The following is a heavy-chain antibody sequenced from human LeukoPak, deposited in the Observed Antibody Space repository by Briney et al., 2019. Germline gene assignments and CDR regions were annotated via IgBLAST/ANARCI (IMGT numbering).Heavy chain of an antibody. D-gene: IGHD5-12*01. CDR2: INPNSGYT. CDR3: AKNPYEYYFDY. CDR1: GYILTGYY. Sequence: ASVKGSCKATGYILTGYYMHWVRQAPGQGLEWMGWINPNSGYTNYAQKFMGWVTMSRDTSVRTAYMELSRLTSDDTVVYYCAKNPYEYYFDYWGQGTLVTVSS. J-gene: IGHJ4*02. V-gene: IGHV1-2*04.